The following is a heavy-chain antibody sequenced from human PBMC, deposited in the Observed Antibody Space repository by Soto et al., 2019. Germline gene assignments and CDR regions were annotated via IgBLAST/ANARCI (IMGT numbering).Heavy chain of an antibody. J-gene: IGHJ6*02. CDR2: FFSDAER. CDR3: ARMDGDYNYYGLDV. CDR1: GFSLTNGRVG. Sequence: SGPTLVNPTETLTLTCSVSGFSLTNGRVGVSWIRQPPGKALEWLAHFFSDAERSYSTSMQSRLNMYKDSSGSQVVLTMTNMAPADTATYFCARMDGDYNYYGLDVWGHGLAVTVSS. V-gene: IGHV2-26*01. D-gene: IGHD4-17*01.